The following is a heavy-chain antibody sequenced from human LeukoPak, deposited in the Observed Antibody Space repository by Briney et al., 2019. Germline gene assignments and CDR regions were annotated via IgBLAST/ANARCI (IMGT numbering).Heavy chain of an antibody. V-gene: IGHV4-59*11. D-gene: IGHD3-3*01. Sequence: SETLSLTCTVSGGSISSHYWSWIRQPPGKGLEWLGDIYYSGTTNYNPSLKSRVTISVDTSKNQFSLKLSSVTAADTAVYYCVRDRPSGHEYTHVHDIWGQGTTVTVSS. CDR1: GGSISSHY. CDR2: IYYSGTT. J-gene: IGHJ3*02. CDR3: VRDRPSGHEYTHVHDI.